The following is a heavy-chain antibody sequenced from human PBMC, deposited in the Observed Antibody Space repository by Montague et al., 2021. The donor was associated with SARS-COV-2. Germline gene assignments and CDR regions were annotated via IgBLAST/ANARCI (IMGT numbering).Heavy chain of an antibody. J-gene: IGHJ3*02. CDR1: GLTFSSYE. Sequence: SLRLSCAASGLTFSSYEMSWVRQAPGKGLEWVSYISSSGSTIYYSDSVKGRFTISRDNAKNSLYLQMNSLRAEDTAVYYCARDPYSSGWYGAFDIWGQGTMVTVSS. V-gene: IGHV3-48*03. D-gene: IGHD6-19*01. CDR3: ARDPYSSGWYGAFDI. CDR2: ISSSGSTI.